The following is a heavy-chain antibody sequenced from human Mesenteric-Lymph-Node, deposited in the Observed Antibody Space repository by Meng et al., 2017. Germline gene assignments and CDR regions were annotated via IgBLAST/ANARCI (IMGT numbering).Heavy chain of an antibody. CDR1: GGSIGSGYYY. D-gene: IGHD7-27*01. CDR2: IYHNGST. CDR3: ARLGPRWFDP. Sequence: QVQLQESGPGLVKPSQTLSLTCTVSGGSIGSGYYYWSWIRQHPGKGLEWIGYIYHNGSTYYNPYFKSRVTISLDRSKNQVSLKLNSVTAADTAVYSCARLGPRWFDPWGQGTLVTVSS. V-gene: IGHV4-30-4*08. J-gene: IGHJ5*02.